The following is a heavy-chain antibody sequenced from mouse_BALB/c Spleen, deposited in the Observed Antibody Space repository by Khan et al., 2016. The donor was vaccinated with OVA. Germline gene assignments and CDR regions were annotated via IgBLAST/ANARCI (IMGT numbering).Heavy chain of an antibody. V-gene: IGHV14-4*02. J-gene: IGHJ3*01. Sequence: VQLKEAGAELVRSGASVKLSCTGSGFNIKDYYMHWVKQRPEQGLEWIGWISPENGDTEYAPQFQDKATMTADTSSNPAYLQLRSLTSEYTVVYDCNIGDGYAAWFAYWGQGTLVTVAA. CDR1: GFNIKDYY. D-gene: IGHD2-3*01. CDR2: ISPENGDT. CDR3: NIGDGYAAWFAY.